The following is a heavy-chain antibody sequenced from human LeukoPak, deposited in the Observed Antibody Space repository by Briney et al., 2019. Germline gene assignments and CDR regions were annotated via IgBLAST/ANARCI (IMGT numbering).Heavy chain of an antibody. D-gene: IGHD2/OR15-2a*01. CDR1: GFTFSSYG. CDR2: ISESGST. CDR3: VKGKYCFPY. Sequence: PGGSLRLSCAASGFTFSSYGMSWVRQAPGKGLEWVSSISESGSTYYADSVRGRFTISRDNTKNTLLLQMNSLRAEDTAVYYCVKGKYCFPYWGQGALVTVSS. V-gene: IGHV3-23*01. J-gene: IGHJ4*02.